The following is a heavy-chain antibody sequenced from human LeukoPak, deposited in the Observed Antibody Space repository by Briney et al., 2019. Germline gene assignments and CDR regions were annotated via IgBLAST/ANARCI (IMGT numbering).Heavy chain of an antibody. CDR1: GGSFSSGGYY. CDR3: ARGRCGGSYCYYYYMDV. CDR2: IYYSGST. D-gene: IGHD2-15*01. Sequence: SQTLSLSCTVSGGSFSSGGYYWSWNGQHPGQGLEWFGYIYYSGSTHYNPSLKSRVTISVDTSKNQFSLKLSSVTAADTAVYYCARGRCGGSYCYYYYMDVWGKGTTVTVSS. J-gene: IGHJ6*03. V-gene: IGHV4-31*03.